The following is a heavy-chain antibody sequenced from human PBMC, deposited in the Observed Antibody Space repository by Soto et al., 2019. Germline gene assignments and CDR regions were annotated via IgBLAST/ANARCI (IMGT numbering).Heavy chain of an antibody. D-gene: IGHD6-13*01. Sequence: ASVKVSCKASGYTFTSYDINWVRQATGQGLEWMGWMNPNSGNTGYAQKFQGRVTMTRNTSISTAYMELSSLRSEDTAVYYCARGQGSEPLYSSNLFDYWGQGTLVTVS. J-gene: IGHJ4*02. CDR1: GYTFTSYD. V-gene: IGHV1-8*01. CDR3: ARGQGSEPLYSSNLFDY. CDR2: MNPNSGNT.